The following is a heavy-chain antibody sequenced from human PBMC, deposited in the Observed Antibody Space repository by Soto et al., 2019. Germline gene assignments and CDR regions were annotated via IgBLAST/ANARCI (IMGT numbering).Heavy chain of an antibody. J-gene: IGHJ3*02. V-gene: IGHV3-30*03. Sequence: AGSMEISCVASGVTLRTSGMHWVRQAPGKGLEWVAVMSFDGSIKYYADSVKGRFTISRDNSKNTLYLQMNSLRAEDTAVYYCATIAVPPAFDIWGQGTMVTVSS. CDR3: ATIAVPPAFDI. CDR1: GVTLRTSG. D-gene: IGHD6-19*01. CDR2: MSFDGSIK.